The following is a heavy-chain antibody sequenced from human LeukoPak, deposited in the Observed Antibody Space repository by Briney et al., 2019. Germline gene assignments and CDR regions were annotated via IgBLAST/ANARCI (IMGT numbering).Heavy chain of an antibody. CDR1: VYTFTGYY. Sequence: ASVKVSFKAPVYTFTGYYMHGVRQAPGQGLEGMGWINPNSGGSNYAQKFQGRVTMTRDTSISTAYMELSRLRSDDTAVYYCARDLSLGIAVADGYFDYWGQGTLVTVSS. CDR3: ARDLSLGIAVADGYFDY. CDR2: INPNSGGS. V-gene: IGHV1-2*02. D-gene: IGHD6-19*01. J-gene: IGHJ4*02.